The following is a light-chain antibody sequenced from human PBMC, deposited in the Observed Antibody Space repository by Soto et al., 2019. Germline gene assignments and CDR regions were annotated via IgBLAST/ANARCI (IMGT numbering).Light chain of an antibody. J-gene: IGKJ2*01. CDR2: DVS. V-gene: IGKV1-5*01. CDR1: QSISRW. Sequence: DIQMTQSPSTLSASVGDRVTITCRASQSISRWLAWYHQKPGKAPKLLISDVSTLQSGVPSRFSGSGSRTEFTLTISSLQPDDFSTYYCQQYNFYPYSFGQGTKLEI. CDR3: QQYNFYPYS.